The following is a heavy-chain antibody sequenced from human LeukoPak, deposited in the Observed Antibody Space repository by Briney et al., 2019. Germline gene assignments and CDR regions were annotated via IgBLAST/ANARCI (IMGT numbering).Heavy chain of an antibody. Sequence: GGSLRLSRAASGFTFSSYSMNWVRQAPGKGLEWVSSISSSSYIYYADSVKGRFTISRDNAKNSLYLQMNSLRAEDTAVYYCARERGWGLPRGAFDIWGQGTMVTVSS. D-gene: IGHD1-26*01. CDR3: ARERGWGLPRGAFDI. J-gene: IGHJ3*02. V-gene: IGHV3-21*01. CDR2: ISSSSYI. CDR1: GFTFSSYS.